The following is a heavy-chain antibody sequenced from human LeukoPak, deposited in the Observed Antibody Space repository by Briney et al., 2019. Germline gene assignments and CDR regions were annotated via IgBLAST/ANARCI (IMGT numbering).Heavy chain of an antibody. CDR2: IKQDGSEK. V-gene: IGHV3-7*03. J-gene: IGHJ4*02. CDR1: GFTFSSSW. CDR3: ARRAGDYSHPYDY. Sequence: GGSLRLSCAASGFTFSSSWMSWVRQAPGKGLEWVANIKQDGSEKYYVDSVKGRFTISRDNAKNSLYLQMNSLRAEDTAVYYCARRAGDYSHPYDYWGQGTLVTVSS. D-gene: IGHD3-22*01.